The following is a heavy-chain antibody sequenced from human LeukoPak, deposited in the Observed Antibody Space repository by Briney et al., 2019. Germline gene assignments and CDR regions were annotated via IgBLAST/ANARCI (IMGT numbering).Heavy chain of an antibody. D-gene: IGHD6-13*01. CDR1: GFTVSSNY. CDR3: ARDSRAAAGFDY. V-gene: IGHV3-53*01. CDR2: IYSGGST. Sequence: GGSLRLSCAASGFTVSSNYMSWVRQAPGKGLEWVSVIYSGGSTYYADSVKGRFTISRDNSKNTLYLQMNSLSAEDTDVYYCARDSRAAAGFDYWGQGTLVTVSS. J-gene: IGHJ4*02.